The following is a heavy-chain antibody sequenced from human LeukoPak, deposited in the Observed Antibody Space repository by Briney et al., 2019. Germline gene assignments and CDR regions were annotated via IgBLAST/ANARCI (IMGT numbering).Heavy chain of an antibody. V-gene: IGHV1-69-2*01. CDR1: GYTFTDYY. J-gene: IGHJ3*02. D-gene: IGHD6-13*01. CDR3: ATSPQYSSSWYRAFDI. Sequence: ATVKISCKVSGYTFTDYYMRWVQQAPGKGLEWMGLVDPEDGETIYAEKFQGRVTITADTSTDTAYMELSSLRSEDTAVYYCATSPQYSSSWYRAFDIWGQGTMVTVSS. CDR2: VDPEDGET.